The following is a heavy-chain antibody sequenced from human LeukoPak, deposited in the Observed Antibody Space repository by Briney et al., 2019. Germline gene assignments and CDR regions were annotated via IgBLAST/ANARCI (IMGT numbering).Heavy chain of an antibody. CDR2: ISSSSSYI. D-gene: IGHD2-15*01. Sequence: GGSLRLSCAASGFTVSSNYMSWVRQAPGKGLEWVSSISSSSSYIYYADSVKGRFTISRDNAKNSLYLQMNSLRAEDTAVYYCARDSVCSGGSCYSDYYGMDVWGQGTTVTVSS. CDR3: ARDSVCSGGSCYSDYYGMDV. CDR1: GFTVSSNY. J-gene: IGHJ6*02. V-gene: IGHV3-21*01.